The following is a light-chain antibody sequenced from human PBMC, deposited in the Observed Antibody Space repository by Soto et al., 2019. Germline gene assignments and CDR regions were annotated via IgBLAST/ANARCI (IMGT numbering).Light chain of an antibody. Sequence: EIVMTQSPATLSVAPGERATLSCRARQSVSSDLAWYQQEPGQAPRLLFYGASTGATGLPARFSGSGSGTEFTLTINSLQAEDCAVYYCQQYYNWPRTFGLGTRLET. V-gene: IGKV3-15*01. CDR2: GAS. CDR3: QQYYNWPRT. CDR1: QSVSSD. J-gene: IGKJ5*01.